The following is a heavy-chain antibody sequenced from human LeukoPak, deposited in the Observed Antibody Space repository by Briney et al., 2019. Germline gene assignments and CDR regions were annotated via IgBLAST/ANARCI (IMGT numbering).Heavy chain of an antibody. V-gene: IGHV4-4*02. CDR2: IYHSGST. D-gene: IGHD6-13*01. Sequence: SETLSLTCTVSGGSISSSNWWSWVRQPPGKGLEWIGEIYHSGSTNYNPSLKSRVTISVDKSKNQFSLKLSSVTAADTAVYYCARDGIAAAGTFNDAFDIWGQGTMVTVSS. CDR3: ARDGIAAAGTFNDAFDI. J-gene: IGHJ3*02. CDR1: GGSISSSNW.